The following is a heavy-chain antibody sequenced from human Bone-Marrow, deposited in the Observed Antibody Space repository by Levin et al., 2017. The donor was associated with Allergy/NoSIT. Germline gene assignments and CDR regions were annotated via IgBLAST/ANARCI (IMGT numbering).Heavy chain of an antibody. V-gene: IGHV3-21*01. CDR2: ISAVSSYI. CDR3: AKNAHTSMVSNWFDP. Sequence: GGSLRLSCAASGFTFSTYTMNWVRQAPGKGLEWVSSISAVSSYIYYADSVKGRFTTSRDNAKNSLYLQMDSLRAEDTAVYYCAKNAHTSMVSNWFDPWGQGTLVTVSP. CDR1: GFTFSTYT. J-gene: IGHJ5*02. D-gene: IGHD2-2*01.